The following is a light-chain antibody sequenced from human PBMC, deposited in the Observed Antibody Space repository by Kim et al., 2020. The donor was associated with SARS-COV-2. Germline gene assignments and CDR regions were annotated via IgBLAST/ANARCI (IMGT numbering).Light chain of an antibody. Sequence: SVSPGQTASITCSGDKLGDKYVCWYQQKPGQSPVVVIYQDNKRPSGIPERFSGSNSGNTATLTISGTQAMDEADYYCQAWDSSTAVFGGGTQLTVL. CDR2: QDN. J-gene: IGLJ2*01. V-gene: IGLV3-1*01. CDR3: QAWDSSTAV. CDR1: KLGDKY.